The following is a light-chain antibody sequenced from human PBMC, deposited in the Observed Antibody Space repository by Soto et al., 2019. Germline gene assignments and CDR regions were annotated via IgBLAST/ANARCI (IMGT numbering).Light chain of an antibody. CDR1: ESIRTW. V-gene: IGKV1-5*01. CDR2: DAS. Sequence: DIQMTQSPSTLSASIGDRVTITCRASESIRTWLAWYQHKPGKAPKFLIYDASSLESGVPPRFGGSGSGTEFTLTISSLQPDDFGTYYCQQYNSYVTFAQGTKVDI. J-gene: IGKJ1*01. CDR3: QQYNSYVT.